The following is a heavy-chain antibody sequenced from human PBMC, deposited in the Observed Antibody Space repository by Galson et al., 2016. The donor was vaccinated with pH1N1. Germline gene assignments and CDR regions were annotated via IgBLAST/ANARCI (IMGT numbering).Heavy chain of an antibody. CDR2: IKQDGSEI. CDR1: GSSFSDYW. Sequence: SLRLSCAASGSSFSDYWISWVRQAPGKGLEWVANIKQDGSEIYYVDSVKGRWTISRDNAKNSVSLQMNSLRVEDTGVYYCVRAIGGAASYWGQGTLATV. V-gene: IGHV3-7*01. D-gene: IGHD6-13*01. J-gene: IGHJ4*02. CDR3: VRAIGGAASY.